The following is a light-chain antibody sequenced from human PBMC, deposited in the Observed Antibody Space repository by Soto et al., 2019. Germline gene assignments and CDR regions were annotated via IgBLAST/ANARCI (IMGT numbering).Light chain of an antibody. J-gene: IGKJ4*01. CDR3: QQLNSYPPFT. Sequence: IPLTQSPSSLSASVGDRVTITCRASQGISSYLAWYQQKPGKAPKLLIYAASTLQSGVPSRFSGSGSGTDFTLTISSLQPEDFATYYCQQLNSYPPFTFGGGTKVEIK. CDR2: AAS. V-gene: IGKV1-9*01. CDR1: QGISSY.